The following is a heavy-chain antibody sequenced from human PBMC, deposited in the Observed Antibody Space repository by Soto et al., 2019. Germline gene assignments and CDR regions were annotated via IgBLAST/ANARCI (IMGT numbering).Heavy chain of an antibody. J-gene: IGHJ5*02. V-gene: IGHV4-59*08. CDR3: ARHSSGSSFDP. Sequence: QVQLQESGPGLVKPSETLSLTCTVSGGSVSGYYWSWIRQPPWKGLEWIAYIFDSGSTNYNPSLTSRVTISVDTAKNQVSLRLTSVTAADTAVYYCARHSSGSSFDPWGQGTLVTVSS. D-gene: IGHD3-10*01. CDR1: GGSVSGYY. CDR2: IFDSGST.